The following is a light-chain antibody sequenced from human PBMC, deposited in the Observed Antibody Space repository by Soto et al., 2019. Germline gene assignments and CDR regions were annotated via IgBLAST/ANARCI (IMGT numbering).Light chain of an antibody. CDR3: QQYGSSRT. V-gene: IGKV3-20*01. CDR2: GAS. Sequence: EIVLTQSPGTPSLSPGERATLSCRASQSVSSSYLAWYQQKPGQAPGLLIYGASSRATGIPDRFSGSGSGTDFTLTISRLEPEDFAVYYCQQYGSSRTFGQGTKVEIE. CDR1: QSVSSSY. J-gene: IGKJ1*01.